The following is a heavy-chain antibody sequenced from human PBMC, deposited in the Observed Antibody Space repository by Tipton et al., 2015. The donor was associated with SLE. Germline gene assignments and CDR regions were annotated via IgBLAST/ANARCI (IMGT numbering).Heavy chain of an antibody. CDR2: VFDTGYT. Sequence: TLSLTCHVAGGPIRNSPYYWAWIRQTRGKRLEWIGSVFDTGYTAYNPSLEGRVSLSVDTSNNELSLKLSSVTAADTAVYFCARQDLGRAATLTFDIWGLGTLVTVSS. J-gene: IGHJ4*02. CDR1: GGPIRNSPYY. CDR3: ARQDLGRAATLTFDI. V-gene: IGHV4-39*01. D-gene: IGHD6-25*01.